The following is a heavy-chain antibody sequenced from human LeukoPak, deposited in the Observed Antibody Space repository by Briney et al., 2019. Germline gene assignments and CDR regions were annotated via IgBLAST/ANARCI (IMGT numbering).Heavy chain of an antibody. CDR2: INHSGST. Sequence: SETLSLTCAVYSGSFSGYYWSWIRQPPGKGLEWIGEINHSGSTNYNPSLKSRVTISVDTSKNQFSLKLSSVTAADTAVYYCAGYGSGSYYNVAAFDIWGQGTMVTVSS. J-gene: IGHJ3*02. D-gene: IGHD3-10*01. CDR3: AGYGSGSYYNVAAFDI. V-gene: IGHV4-34*01. CDR1: SGSFSGYY.